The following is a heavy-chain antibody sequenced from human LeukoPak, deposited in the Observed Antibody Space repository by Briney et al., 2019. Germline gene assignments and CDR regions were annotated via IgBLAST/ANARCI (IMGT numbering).Heavy chain of an antibody. CDR1: GYTFTAYY. J-gene: IGHJ5*02. D-gene: IGHD2-21*01. Sequence: ASVKVSCKASGYTFTAYYIHWVRQAPGQGLEWMGWVIPDSGATKYAQKFQGRVTMTKDTSISTAYMELSSLTSDDAAVYYCARACGGTSCHLNAWGQGTLLTVYS. CDR2: VIPDSGAT. CDR3: ARACGGTSCHLNA. V-gene: IGHV1-2*02.